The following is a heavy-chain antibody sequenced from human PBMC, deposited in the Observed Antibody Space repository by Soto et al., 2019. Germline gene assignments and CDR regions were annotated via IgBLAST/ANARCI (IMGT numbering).Heavy chain of an antibody. J-gene: IGHJ6*02. V-gene: IGHV3-7*03. CDR3: ARGRGLDV. CDR2: IKEDGSEK. CDR1: GFSFRSYW. Sequence: EVQLVESGGGLVQPGGSLRLSCAASGFSFRSYWMSWVRQAPGKGLEWVANIKEDGSEKYYVDSVKGRFTISRDNAKNSLYRQMNSLRAEDAALYYCARGRGLDVWGQGTTVTVSS.